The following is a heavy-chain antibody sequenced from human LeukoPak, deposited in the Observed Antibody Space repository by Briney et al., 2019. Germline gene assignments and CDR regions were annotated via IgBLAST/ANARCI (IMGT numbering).Heavy chain of an antibody. CDR3: ARADRVSSSWSPTSDY. CDR2: ISAYNGNT. Sequence: ASVKVSCKASGYTFTSYGISWVRQAPGQGLEWMGWISAYNGNTNYAQKPQGRVTMTTDTSTSTAYMELRSLRSDDTAVYYCARADRVSSSWSPTSDYWGQGTLVTVSS. D-gene: IGHD6-13*01. V-gene: IGHV1-18*01. J-gene: IGHJ4*02. CDR1: GYTFTSYG.